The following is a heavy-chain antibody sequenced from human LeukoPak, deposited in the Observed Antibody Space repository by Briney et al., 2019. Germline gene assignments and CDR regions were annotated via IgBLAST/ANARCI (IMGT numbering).Heavy chain of an antibody. CDR2: IYISEST. D-gene: IGHD2-21*01. CDR1: GGSISSYY. V-gene: IGHV4-4*09. Sequence: PSETLSLTCTVSGGSISSYYWSWIRQPPGKGLEWIGYIYISESTNYNPSLKSRVIISEDTSKNQLSLKLSSVTAADTAVYYCARLGGLRFDYWGQGTLVTVSS. J-gene: IGHJ4*02. CDR3: ARLGGLRFDY.